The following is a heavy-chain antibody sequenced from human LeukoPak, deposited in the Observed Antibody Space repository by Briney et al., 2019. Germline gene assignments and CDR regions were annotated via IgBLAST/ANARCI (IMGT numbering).Heavy chain of an antibody. J-gene: IGHJ4*02. V-gene: IGHV4-38-2*02. CDR2: IYYTGTT. D-gene: IGHD3-16*01. CDR1: GFSISSGYF. CDR3: ARVSYPFDLFDY. Sequence: KPSETLSLTCSVSGFSISSGYFWGWIRQPPGKGLEWIGRIYYTGTTYYDPSLKSRVTISVDTSRNQFSLNLSSVTAADTAVYYCARVSYPFDLFDYWGQGTLVTVSS.